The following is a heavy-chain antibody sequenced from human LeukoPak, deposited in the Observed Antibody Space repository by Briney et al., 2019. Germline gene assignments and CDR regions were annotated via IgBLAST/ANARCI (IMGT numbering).Heavy chain of an antibody. CDR1: GDSITRGTYH. D-gene: IGHD2-2*01. CDR3: VRDVPSGRFDY. CDR2: IYHTGTT. J-gene: IGHJ4*02. V-gene: IGHV4-39*07. Sequence: SEALSLTCTVSGDSITRGTYHWGWIRQTPGKGLEWIGSIYHTGTTYYNPSLKSRVAISIDTSKNQFSLKLNSVTAADTAMYYCVRDVPSGRFDYWGQGTLVTVSS.